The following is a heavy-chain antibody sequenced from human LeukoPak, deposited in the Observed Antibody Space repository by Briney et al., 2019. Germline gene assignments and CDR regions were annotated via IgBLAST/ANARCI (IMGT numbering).Heavy chain of an antibody. CDR3: ARSPTIFGSFDP. CDR2: ISYDGSNK. V-gene: IGHV3-30*04. Sequence: PGRSLRLSCAASGFTFSTFVMHWVRQAPGKGLEWVALISYDGSNKYYADSVKGRFTISRDNSKNTLYLQMNSLRAEDTAVFYCARSPTIFGSFDPWGQGTLVTVSS. J-gene: IGHJ5*02. CDR1: GFTFSTFV. D-gene: IGHD3-3*01.